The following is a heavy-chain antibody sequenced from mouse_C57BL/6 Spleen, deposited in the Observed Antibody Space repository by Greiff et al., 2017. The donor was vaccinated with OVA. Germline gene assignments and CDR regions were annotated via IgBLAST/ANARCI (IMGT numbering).Heavy chain of an antibody. CDR3: ARRGNWVRGFDY. D-gene: IGHD4-1*01. V-gene: IGHV1-69*01. J-gene: IGHJ2*01. CDR2: IDPSDSYT. CDR1: GYTFTSYW. Sequence: QVQLKQPGAELVMPGASVKLSCKASGYTFTSYWMHWVKQRPGQGLEWIGEIDPSDSYTNYNQKFKGKSTLTVDKSSSTAYMQLSSLTSEDSAVYYCARRGNWVRGFDYWGQGTTLTVSS.